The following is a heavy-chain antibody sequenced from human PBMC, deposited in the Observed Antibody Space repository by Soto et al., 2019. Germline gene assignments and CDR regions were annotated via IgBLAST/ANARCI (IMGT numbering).Heavy chain of an antibody. D-gene: IGHD2-15*01. Sequence: QVQLVQSGAEVKKPGSSVKVSCKASGGTFSSYAISWVRKAPGHGLEWMGEIIPIFGTANYAQKFQGRVTITEDKSTSTAYMELSSLRSEDTAVYYCARGGPTPLDYYYGMDVWGQGTTVTVSS. CDR1: GGTFSSYA. J-gene: IGHJ6*02. V-gene: IGHV1-69*06. CDR2: IIPIFGTA. CDR3: ARGGPTPLDYYYGMDV.